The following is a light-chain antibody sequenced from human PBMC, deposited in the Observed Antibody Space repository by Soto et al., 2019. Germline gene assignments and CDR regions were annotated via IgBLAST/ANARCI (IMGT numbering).Light chain of an antibody. CDR1: QSVSSH. J-gene: IGKJ5*01. CDR3: QQRSDRLPIT. Sequence: EIVLTQSPATLSLSPGERGTLSCRASQSVSSHLAWYQQKPGQAPRLLIYDASKRPTGIPARFSGSGSGTDFTLTISSLEPEDFAVYCCQQRSDRLPITFGQGTRLEIK. CDR2: DAS. V-gene: IGKV3-11*01.